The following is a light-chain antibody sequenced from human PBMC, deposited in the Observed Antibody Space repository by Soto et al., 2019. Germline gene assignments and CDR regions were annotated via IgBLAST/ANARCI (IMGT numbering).Light chain of an antibody. J-gene: IGKJ2*03. CDR1: QDISTS. Sequence: DIQLTQSPSFLSASVGDRVTVSCRASQDISTSLAWFQQKAGKVPQLLVYPASTLQDGVPSRFSGSGSGTYFTLTIINLQAEDFATYYCQHLRTYPFSFGPGTKLDI. CDR2: PAS. V-gene: IGKV1-9*01. CDR3: QHLRTYPFS.